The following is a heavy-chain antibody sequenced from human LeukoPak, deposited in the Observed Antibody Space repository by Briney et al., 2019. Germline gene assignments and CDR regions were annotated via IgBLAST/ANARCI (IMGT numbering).Heavy chain of an antibody. CDR3: ARDPILTGFLFDY. V-gene: IGHV3-30-3*01. Sequence: GGSLRLSCAASGFTFSSYAMHWVRQAPGKGLGWVAVISYDGSNKYYADSVKGRFTISRDNSKNTLYLQMNSLRAEDTAVYYCARDPILTGFLFDYWSQGTLVTVSS. D-gene: IGHD3-9*01. CDR2: ISYDGSNK. CDR1: GFTFSSYA. J-gene: IGHJ4*02.